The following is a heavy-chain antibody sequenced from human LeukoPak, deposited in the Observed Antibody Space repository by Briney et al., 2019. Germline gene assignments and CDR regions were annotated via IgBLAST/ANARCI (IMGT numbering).Heavy chain of an antibody. CDR3: ARKSLWTIDF. D-gene: IGHD3/OR15-3a*01. CDR1: GYTFTGFD. CDR2: LNPNNGGT. J-gene: IGHJ4*02. V-gene: IGHV1-2*02. Sequence: ASAKVSCKASGYTFTGFDIHWLRQAPGQGLECMGWLNPNNGGTDLAQKFEGRLTLTRDTSINTAYMELNSLRSDDTAIYYCARKSLWTIDFWGQGSLVTVSS.